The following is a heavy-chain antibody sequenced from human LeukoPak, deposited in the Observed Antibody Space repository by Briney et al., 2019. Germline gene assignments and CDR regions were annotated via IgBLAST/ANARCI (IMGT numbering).Heavy chain of an antibody. J-gene: IGHJ4*02. D-gene: IGHD3-22*01. CDR3: ARRAQGQVVVITHFDY. CDR2: IRSSSSYI. V-gene: IGHV3-21*01. Sequence: GGSLRLSCVASGFTFSTYSMNWVRQAPGKGLEWVSSIRSSSSYIYYADSVKGRFTISRDNSKNTLYLQMNSLRAEDTAVYYCARRAQGQVVVITHFDYWGQGTLVTVSS. CDR1: GFTFSTYS.